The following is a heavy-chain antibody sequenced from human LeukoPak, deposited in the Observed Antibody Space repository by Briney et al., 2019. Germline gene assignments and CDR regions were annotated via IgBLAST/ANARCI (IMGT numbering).Heavy chain of an antibody. CDR1: GFTFSSYA. J-gene: IGHJ4*02. CDR2: ISGSGGIT. Sequence: GGSLRLSCAASGFTFSSYAMRWVRQAPGKGLEWVSAISGSGGITYYADSVKGRFTISRDNSKNTVHLQMNSLRAEDTAVYYCAKYYSYYVDYWGQGTLVIVSS. D-gene: IGHD5-18*01. V-gene: IGHV3-23*01. CDR3: AKYYSYYVDY.